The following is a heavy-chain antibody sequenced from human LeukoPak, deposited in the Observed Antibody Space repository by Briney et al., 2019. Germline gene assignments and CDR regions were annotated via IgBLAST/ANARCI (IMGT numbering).Heavy chain of an antibody. CDR2: IRYDGSNK. V-gene: IGHV3-30*02. Sequence: GGSLRLSCAASGFTFSSYGMHWVRQAPGKGLEWVAFIRYDGSNKYYADSVKGRFTISRDNSKNTLYLQMNSLRAEDTAVYYCAKSPYYYDSSGNLYYFDYWGQGTLVTVSS. CDR1: GFTFSSYG. J-gene: IGHJ4*02. D-gene: IGHD3-22*01. CDR3: AKSPYYYDSSGNLYYFDY.